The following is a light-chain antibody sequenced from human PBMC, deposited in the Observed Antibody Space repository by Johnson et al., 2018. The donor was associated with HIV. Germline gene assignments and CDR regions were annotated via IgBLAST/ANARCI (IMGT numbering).Light chain of an antibody. Sequence: QSVLTQPPSVSAAPGQKVTISCSGSSSNIGNNYVSWYQQLPGTAPKLLIYDNNKRPSGIPDRFSGSKSGTSATLAITGLQTGDEADYYCGTWDNSLTAYVFGTGTKVTV. V-gene: IGLV1-51*01. CDR1: SSNIGNNY. CDR2: DNN. CDR3: GTWDNSLTAYV. J-gene: IGLJ1*01.